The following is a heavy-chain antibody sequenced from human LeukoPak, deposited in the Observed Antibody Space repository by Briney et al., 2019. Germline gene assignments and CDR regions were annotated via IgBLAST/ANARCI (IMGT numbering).Heavy chain of an antibody. CDR1: GGTFSSYA. Sequence: SVKVSCKASGGTFSSYAISWVRQAPGQGLEWMGGIIPIFGTANYAQKFQGRVAITADESTSTAYMELSSLRSEDTAVYYCARDQDSSGYADYWGQGTLVTVSS. J-gene: IGHJ4*02. CDR3: ARDQDSSGYADY. V-gene: IGHV1-69*13. CDR2: IIPIFGTA. D-gene: IGHD3-22*01.